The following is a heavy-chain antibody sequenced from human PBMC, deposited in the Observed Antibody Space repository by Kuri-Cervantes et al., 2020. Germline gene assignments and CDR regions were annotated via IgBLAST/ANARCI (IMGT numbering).Heavy chain of an antibody. D-gene: IGHD4-11*01. CDR2: ISYDGSNK. Sequence: LSLTCAASGFTFSSYAMHWVRQAPGKGLEWVAVISYDGSNKYYADSVKGRFTISRDNSKNTLYLQMNSLRAEDTAVYYCARGLVSNGVYFDYWGQGTLVTVSS. V-gene: IGHV3-30-3*01. CDR1: GFTFSSYA. J-gene: IGHJ4*02. CDR3: ARGLVSNGVYFDY.